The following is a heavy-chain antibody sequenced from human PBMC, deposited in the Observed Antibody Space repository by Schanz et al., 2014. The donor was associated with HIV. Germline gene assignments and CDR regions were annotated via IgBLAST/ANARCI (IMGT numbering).Heavy chain of an antibody. D-gene: IGHD2-15*01. CDR3: ARNQYQMLPFDF. CDR2: INPTNGKT. CDR1: GYSFTGYS. Sequence: QVQLVQSGAEVEKPGASAKVSCKASGYSFTGYSIHWVRQAPGQGLEWMGWINPTNGKTFYTQKFRGRVTMTRDTSVHTASMEVSRLMSDDTAVYYCARNQYQMLPFDFWGQGTLVTVSS. J-gene: IGHJ4*02. V-gene: IGHV1-2*02.